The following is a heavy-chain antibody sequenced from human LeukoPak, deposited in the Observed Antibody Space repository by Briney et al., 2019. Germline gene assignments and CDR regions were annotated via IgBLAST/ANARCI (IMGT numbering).Heavy chain of an antibody. CDR1: GYTFTSYG. D-gene: IGHD2-2*01. Sequence: ASVTVSCTASGYTFTSYGISWVRRAPGQGLEWMGWISAYNGNTNYAQTLQGRVTITTDRSPHTAYIELRSLRSDDTAVYYCAREVALAGSSRLYYYGMGVWGQGTTVTVSS. J-gene: IGHJ6*02. CDR2: ISAYNGNT. CDR3: AREVALAGSSRLYYYGMGV. V-gene: IGHV1-18*01.